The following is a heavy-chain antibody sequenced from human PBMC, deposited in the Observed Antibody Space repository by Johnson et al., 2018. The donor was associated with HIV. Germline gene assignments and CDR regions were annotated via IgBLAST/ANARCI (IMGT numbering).Heavy chain of an antibody. D-gene: IGHD1-26*01. CDR2: INSDGSSR. CDR3: AREGAPSARDFGAFDI. CDR1: GFTFSNHW. V-gene: IGHV3-74*01. J-gene: IGHJ3*02. Sequence: VQLVESGGGLVQSGGSLRLSCAASGFTFSNHWMHWVRQAPGKGLVWVSRINSDGSSRNYADSVKGRFIVSKDNSKNTLYLQMSSLRAEDTAVYYCAREGAPSARDFGAFDIWGQGTMVTVSS.